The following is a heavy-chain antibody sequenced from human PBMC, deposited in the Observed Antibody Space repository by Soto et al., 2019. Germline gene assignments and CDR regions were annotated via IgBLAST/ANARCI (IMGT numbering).Heavy chain of an antibody. Sequence: GGSLRLSSAASGFTFSSYGMHWVRQAPGKGLEWVAVISYDGSNKYYADSVKGRFTISRDNSKNTLYLQMNSLRAEDTAVYYCAKDSDIVVVPAAMRGFFDYWGQGTLVTSPQ. J-gene: IGHJ4*02. D-gene: IGHD2-2*01. CDR3: AKDSDIVVVPAAMRGFFDY. CDR2: ISYDGSNK. CDR1: GFTFSSYG. V-gene: IGHV3-30*18.